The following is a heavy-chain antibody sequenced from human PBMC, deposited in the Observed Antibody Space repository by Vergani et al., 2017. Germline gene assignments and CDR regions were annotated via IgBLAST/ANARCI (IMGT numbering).Heavy chain of an antibody. V-gene: IGHV3-23*01. CDR1: EFTFSIYA. J-gene: IGHJ4*02. D-gene: IGHD3-10*01. Sequence: EVQLLESGGGLVQPGGSLRLTCAASEFTFSIYALNWFAQDPGKGLEWVSGISGSGVSAYYTDSVKGRFTISRDNSKNMLFLQMNNLRTEDTAIYYCAKQYFVSGNYLFDYWGQGTLVTVSS. CDR2: ISGSGVSA. CDR3: AKQYFVSGNYLFDY.